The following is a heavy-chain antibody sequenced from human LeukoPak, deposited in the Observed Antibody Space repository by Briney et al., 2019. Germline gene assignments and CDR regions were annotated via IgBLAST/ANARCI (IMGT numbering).Heavy chain of an antibody. J-gene: IGHJ6*02. CDR2: IIPIFGTA. D-gene: IGHD6-19*01. CDR1: GGTFSIYA. Sequence: GASVKVSCTASGGTFSIYAISWVRQAPGQGLEWMGGIIPIFGTANYAQKFQGRVTITADESTSTAYMELSSLRSEDTAVYYCARQRAVAGNYYYYGMDVWGQGTTVTVSS. CDR3: ARQRAVAGNYYYYGMDV. V-gene: IGHV1-69*13.